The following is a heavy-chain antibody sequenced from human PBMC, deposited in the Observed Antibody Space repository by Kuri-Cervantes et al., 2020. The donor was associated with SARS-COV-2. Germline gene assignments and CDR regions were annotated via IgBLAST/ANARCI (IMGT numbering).Heavy chain of an antibody. Sequence: GSLRLSCTVSGGSISSSSYYWGWIRQSPGKGLEWIGSIYYSGSTYYNPSLKSRVTISVDTSKNQFSLRLSSVTAADTAVYYCARQSDSVDYWGQGTLVTVSS. D-gene: IGHD2-15*01. CDR1: GGSISSSSYY. CDR3: ARQSDSVDY. J-gene: IGHJ4*02. V-gene: IGHV4-39*01. CDR2: IYYSGST.